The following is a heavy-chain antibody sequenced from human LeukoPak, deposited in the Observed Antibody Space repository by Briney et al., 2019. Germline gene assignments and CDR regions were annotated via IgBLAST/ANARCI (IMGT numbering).Heavy chain of an antibody. J-gene: IGHJ5*02. CDR3: ARDYEGWFDP. D-gene: IGHD3-16*01. CDR1: GGTFSSYA. V-gene: IGHV1-69*05. Sequence: ASVKVSCKASGGTFSSYAISWVRQAPGQGLEWMGGIIPIFGTANYAQKFQGRVTITTDESTSTAYMELSGLRSEDTAVYYCARDYEGWFDPWGQGTLVTVSS. CDR2: IIPIFGTA.